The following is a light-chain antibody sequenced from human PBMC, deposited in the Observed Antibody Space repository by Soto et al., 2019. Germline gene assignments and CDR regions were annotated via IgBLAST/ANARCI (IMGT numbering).Light chain of an antibody. CDR2: AAS. CDR1: QTISTS. J-gene: IGKJ2*01. CDR3: QQSHGIPYT. V-gene: IGKV1-39*01. Sequence: DIQMTQSPSSLSASVGDRVTITCRASQTISTSLNWYQQKPGKAPKLLIYAASTLQSGVPSRFSGSGSGTDFTLTINSLQPEDFATYYCQQSHGIPYTFGQGTKLESK.